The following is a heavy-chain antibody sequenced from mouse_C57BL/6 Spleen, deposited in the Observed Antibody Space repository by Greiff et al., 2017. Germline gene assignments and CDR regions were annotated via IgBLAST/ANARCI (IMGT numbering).Heavy chain of an antibody. J-gene: IGHJ2*01. CDR3: ARGGDYVYFDY. V-gene: IGHV1-82*01. CDR1: GYAFSSSW. D-gene: IGHD2-4*01. CDR2: IYPGDGDT. Sequence: QVQLQQSGPELVKPGASVKISCKASGYAFSSSWMNWVKQRPGKGLEWIGRIYPGDGDTNYNGKFKGKATLTADKSSSTAYMQLSSLTSEDSAVYFCARGGDYVYFDYWGQGTTLTVSS.